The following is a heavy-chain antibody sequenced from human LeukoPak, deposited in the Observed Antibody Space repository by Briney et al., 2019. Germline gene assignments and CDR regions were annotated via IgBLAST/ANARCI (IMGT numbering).Heavy chain of an antibody. CDR2: IYPGDSDT. CDR3: ARPFYSSGSYYFDY. Sequence: GESLKTSCKGSGYSFTSYWIGWVRQMPGKGLEWMGVIYPGDSDTKYSPSFQGQVTISADKSISTAYLQWSSLKASDTAMYYCARPFYSSGSYYFDYWGQGTLVTVSS. D-gene: IGHD3-10*01. J-gene: IGHJ4*02. CDR1: GYSFTSYW. V-gene: IGHV5-51*01.